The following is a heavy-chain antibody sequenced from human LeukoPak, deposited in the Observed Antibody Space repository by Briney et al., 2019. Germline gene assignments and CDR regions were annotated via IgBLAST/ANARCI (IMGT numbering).Heavy chain of an antibody. CDR1: GFTFSSYS. J-gene: IGHJ6*03. CDR2: ISSSSSYI. Sequence: PGGSMRLSCAASGFTFSSYSMNWVRQAPGKGLEWVSSISSSSSYIYYADSVKGRFTISRDNAKNSLYLQMNSLRAEDTGVYYCARSEMGYYYYYMDVWGKGTTVTVSS. D-gene: IGHD2-8*01. V-gene: IGHV3-21*01. CDR3: ARSEMGYYYYYMDV.